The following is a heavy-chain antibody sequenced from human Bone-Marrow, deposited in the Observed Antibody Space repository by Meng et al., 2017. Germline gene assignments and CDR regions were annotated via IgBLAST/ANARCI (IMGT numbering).Heavy chain of an antibody. Sequence: SETLSLTCTVSGGSISSSSYYWGWIRQPPGKGLEWIGSIYYSGSTYYNPSLKSRVTISVDTSKNQFSLKLSSVTAADTAVYYCARQYGSGSYYKHIDYWGQGTLVTVSS. D-gene: IGHD3-10*01. J-gene: IGHJ4*02. CDR2: IYYSGST. CDR3: ARQYGSGSYYKHIDY. V-gene: IGHV4-39*07. CDR1: GGSISSSSYY.